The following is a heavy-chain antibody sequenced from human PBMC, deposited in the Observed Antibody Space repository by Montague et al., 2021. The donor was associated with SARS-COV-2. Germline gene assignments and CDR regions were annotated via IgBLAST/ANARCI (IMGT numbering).Heavy chain of an antibody. CDR2: ISYDGSNK. CDR3: ASELADYGDFDY. J-gene: IGHJ4*02. Sequence: SLRLSCAASGLTFSSYAMHWVRQAPGKGLEWVAAISYDGSNKYYADSVKGRFTISRDNSKNTLYLQMNSLRAEDTAVYYCASELADYGDFDYWGQGTLVTVSS. CDR1: GLTFSSYA. D-gene: IGHD4-17*01. V-gene: IGHV3-30-3*01.